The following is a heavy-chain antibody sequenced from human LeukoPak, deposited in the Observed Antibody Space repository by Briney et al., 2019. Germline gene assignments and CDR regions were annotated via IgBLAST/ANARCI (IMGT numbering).Heavy chain of an antibody. V-gene: IGHV4-39*01. CDR2: IYYSGST. CDR3: ARHSPVAATISYF. D-gene: IGHD2-15*01. J-gene: IGHJ4*02. CDR1: GGSISSSSYY. Sequence: SETLSLTCTVSGGSISSSSYYWGWIRQSPGKGLEWIGSIYYSGSTYYNPSLTSRVTMSVDTSKNQFSLRLNSVTAADTAFYYCARHSPVAATISYFWGQGTLVTVSS.